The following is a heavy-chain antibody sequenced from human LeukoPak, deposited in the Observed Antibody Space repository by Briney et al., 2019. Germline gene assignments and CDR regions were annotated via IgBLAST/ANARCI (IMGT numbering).Heavy chain of an antibody. CDR2: IIPIFVTA. V-gene: IGHV1-69*01. Sequence: ASVTVSCKASGGTFSSYAISWVRQAPGQGLEWMGGIIPIFVTANYAQKFQGRVTITADESTSTAYMELSSLRSEDTAVYYCARRITMVRGVTTDNWFDPWGQGTLVTVSS. J-gene: IGHJ5*02. D-gene: IGHD3-10*01. CDR1: GGTFSSYA. CDR3: ARRITMVRGVTTDNWFDP.